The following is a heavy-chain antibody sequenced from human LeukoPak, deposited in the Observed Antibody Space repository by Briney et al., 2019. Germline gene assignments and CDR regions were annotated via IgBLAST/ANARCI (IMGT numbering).Heavy chain of an antibody. D-gene: IGHD3-22*01. CDR2: ISAYNGNT. J-gene: IGHJ4*02. Sequence: ASEKVSCTASGYTFTSYGICWVRQAPGQGLEWMGWISAYNGNTNYAQKLQGRATMTTDTSTSTAYMELRSLRSDDTAVYYCAREAYYYDSSGYYSDYWGQGTLVTVSS. CDR3: AREAYYYDSSGYYSDY. V-gene: IGHV1-18*01. CDR1: GYTFTSYG.